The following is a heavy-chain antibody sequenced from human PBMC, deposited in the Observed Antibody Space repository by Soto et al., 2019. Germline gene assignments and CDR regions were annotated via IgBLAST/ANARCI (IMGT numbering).Heavy chain of an antibody. Sequence: SVKVSCKASGFTFTSSAMQWVRQARGQRLEWIGWIVVGSGNTNYAQKFQERVTITRDMSTSTAYMELSSLRSEDTAVYYCAAAYCSSTSCDYYFDYWGQGTLVTVSS. D-gene: IGHD2-2*01. CDR1: GFTFTSSA. V-gene: IGHV1-58*02. J-gene: IGHJ4*02. CDR3: AAAYCSSTSCDYYFDY. CDR2: IVVGSGNT.